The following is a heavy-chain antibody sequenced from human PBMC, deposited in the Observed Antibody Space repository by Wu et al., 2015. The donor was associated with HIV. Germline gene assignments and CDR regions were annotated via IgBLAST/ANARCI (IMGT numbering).Heavy chain of an antibody. CDR1: GYTFTGYY. J-gene: IGHJ4*02. Sequence: QVQLVQSGAEVKRPGASVKVSCKASGYTFTGYYMHWVRQAPGQGLEWVGWINPNSDSTNYAQKFQGRVTMTSDTSISTAYMDLRRLTSDDTAVYYCARGGSVFVGIVEIITVRFAYWGQGTLVTVSS. D-gene: IGHD1-26*01. V-gene: IGHV1-2*02. CDR2: INPNSDST. CDR3: ARGGSVFVGIVEIITVRFAY.